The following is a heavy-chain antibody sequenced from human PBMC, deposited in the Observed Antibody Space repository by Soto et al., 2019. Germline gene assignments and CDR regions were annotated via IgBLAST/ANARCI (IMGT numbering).Heavy chain of an antibody. CDR3: RSGLTLPASSRHYLEY. Sequence: GSSVKVSCKASGDTFSSYAISWVRQAPGQGLEWMGGVIPIFDTANYAQKFQGRVTITADESTSTAYMQLSSLRPDNTAVYYCRSGLTLPASSRHYLEYWGQGTLVTVSS. J-gene: IGHJ4*02. CDR1: GDTFSSYA. CDR2: VIPIFDTA. D-gene: IGHD2-2*01. V-gene: IGHV1-69*13.